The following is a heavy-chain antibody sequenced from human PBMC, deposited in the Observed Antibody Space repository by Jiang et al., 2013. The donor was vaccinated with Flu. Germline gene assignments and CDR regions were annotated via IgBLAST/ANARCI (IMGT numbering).Heavy chain of an antibody. CDR1: SYA. Sequence: SYAISWVRQAPGQGLEWMGGTIPIFGTAKYAQKFEGRVTITVDKSTSTAYMELNSLRSEDTAVYYCAKDRTGYSYGLFDYWGQ. CDR2: TIPIFGTA. V-gene: IGHV1-69*06. J-gene: IGHJ4*02. D-gene: IGHD5-18*01. CDR3: AKDRTGYSYGLFDY.